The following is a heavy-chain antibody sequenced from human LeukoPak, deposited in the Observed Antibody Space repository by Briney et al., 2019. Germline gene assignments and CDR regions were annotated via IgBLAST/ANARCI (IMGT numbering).Heavy chain of an antibody. CDR2: IRGSGDHT. V-gene: IGHV3-23*01. Sequence: GGSLRLSCAASGFTFSSYAMSWVRQAPGKWLEWLAAIRGSGDHTYYADSVKGRFTISRDNSKSTLYLQMNSLRAEDTAIYYCARGIGGPDYWGRGTLVTVSS. D-gene: IGHD4-23*01. CDR3: ARGIGGPDY. J-gene: IGHJ4*02. CDR1: GFTFSSYA.